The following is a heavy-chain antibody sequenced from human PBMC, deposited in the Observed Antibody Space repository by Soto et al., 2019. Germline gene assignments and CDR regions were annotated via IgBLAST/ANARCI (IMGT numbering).Heavy chain of an antibody. V-gene: IGHV3-74*01. CDR2: IRSGGGT. D-gene: IGHD1-1*01. CDR1: GLSFSDYW. CDR3: GRVDWNAGAD. Sequence: EVRLAESGGGLVQPGGSLRLSCVASGLSFSDYWIHWVRQAPGKGLIWVSGIRSGGGTDDADSGKGRFTISRDNANNTVYLQMNNLRADDTAVYYCGRVDWNAGADWGQGTLVTVSS. J-gene: IGHJ4*02.